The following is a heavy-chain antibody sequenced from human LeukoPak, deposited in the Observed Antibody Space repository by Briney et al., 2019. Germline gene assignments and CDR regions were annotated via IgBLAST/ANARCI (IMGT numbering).Heavy chain of an antibody. D-gene: IGHD1-26*01. CDR2: ISGSGGST. CDR3: ATGESGSYYDSPYYY. CDR1: GFTFSSYA. J-gene: IGHJ4*02. Sequence: GGSLRLSCAASGFTFSSYAMSWVRQAPGKGLEWVSAISGSGGSTYYADSVKGRFTISRDNSKNTLYLQMNSLRAEDTAVYYCATGESGSYYDSPYYYWGKGTLVTVSS. V-gene: IGHV3-23*01.